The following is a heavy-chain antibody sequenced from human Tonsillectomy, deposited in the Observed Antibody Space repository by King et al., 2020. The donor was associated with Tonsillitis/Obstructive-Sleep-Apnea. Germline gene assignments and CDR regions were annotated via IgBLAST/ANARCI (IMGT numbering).Heavy chain of an antibody. V-gene: IGHV1-2*06. D-gene: IGHD3-3*01. J-gene: IGHJ6*03. Sequence: VQLVESGAEVKKPGASVKVSCEASGYTFTGYYMHWVRQAPGQGLEWMGRIDPNSGGTNYAQKFQGSVTMTRDTSISTAYMELSRLRTDDTAVYYCAGEGGSLYDLYYMDVWGKGTTVTVSS. CDR2: IDPNSGGT. CDR1: GYTFTGYY. CDR3: AGEGGSLYDLYYMDV.